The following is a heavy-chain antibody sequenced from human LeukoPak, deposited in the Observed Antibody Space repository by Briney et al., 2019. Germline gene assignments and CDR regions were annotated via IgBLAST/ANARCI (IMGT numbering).Heavy chain of an antibody. V-gene: IGHV3-73*01. Sequence: PGGSLRLSWAASGFTFSGSAMHWVRQASGKGLEWVGRIRNKANSYATAYTASVKGRFTISRDDSKNTAYLQMNSLKTEDTAVYYCTRYSSSDNWFDPWGQGTLVTVSS. CDR3: TRYSSSDNWFDP. D-gene: IGHD6-6*01. CDR2: IRNKANSYAT. CDR1: GFTFSGSA. J-gene: IGHJ5*02.